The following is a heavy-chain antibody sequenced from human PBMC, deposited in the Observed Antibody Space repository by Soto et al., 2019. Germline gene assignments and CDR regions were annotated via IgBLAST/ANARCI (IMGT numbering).Heavy chain of an antibody. CDR1: GGAFSSYA. V-gene: IGHV1-69*13. CDR3: ARAVYDSRGYLYAMDF. D-gene: IGHD3-22*01. J-gene: IGHJ6*02. Sequence: GASVEVSCKACGGAFSSYAISWVRQAPGLGLEWMGGIIPIFGTANYAQKFQGRVTVTADESTSTAYMELSSLRSEDTAVYYCARAVYDSRGYLYAMDFWGQGTTVTVSS. CDR2: IIPIFGTA.